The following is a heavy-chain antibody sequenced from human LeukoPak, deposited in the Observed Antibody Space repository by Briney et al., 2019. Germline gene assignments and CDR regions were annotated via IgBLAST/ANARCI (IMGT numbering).Heavy chain of an antibody. CDR2: IYYSGST. CDR3: ARVVAYYYDSSGPLYYFDY. D-gene: IGHD3-22*01. Sequence: SETLSLTCTVSGGSISSGGYYWSWIRQHPGKGLERIGYIYYSGSTYYNPSLKSRVTISVDTSKNQFSLKLSSVTAADTAVYYCARVVAYYYDSSGPLYYFDYWGQGTLVTVSS. V-gene: IGHV4-31*03. CDR1: GGSISSGGYY. J-gene: IGHJ4*02.